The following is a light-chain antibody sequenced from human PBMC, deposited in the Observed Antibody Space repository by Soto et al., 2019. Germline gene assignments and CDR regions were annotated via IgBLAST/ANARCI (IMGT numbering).Light chain of an antibody. Sequence: DIQMTQSPSTLSASVGDRVTITCRASQTINNWLAWYQQKPGKAPNLLIYKASTLASGVPSRFSGSGSGTDFTLTISSLQPDDFASYWCQQYNTYVYTFGQGTKLEI. CDR2: KAS. CDR1: QTINNW. V-gene: IGKV1-5*03. CDR3: QQYNTYVYT. J-gene: IGKJ2*01.